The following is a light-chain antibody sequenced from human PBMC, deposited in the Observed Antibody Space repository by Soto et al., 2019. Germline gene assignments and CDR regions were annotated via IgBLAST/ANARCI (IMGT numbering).Light chain of an antibody. CDR3: HHYHTWPMT. V-gene: IGKV3-15*01. CDR1: ESVSSL. J-gene: IGKJ5*01. Sequence: EIVITQAPAALSVSPGQRATLSCRASESVSSLLPCYQHKPGQAPRLLIYDSSTGATGIPARFSGSESGTEFTLTIRSLQSEDFAVYYCHHYHTWPMTFGQGTRLEI. CDR2: DSS.